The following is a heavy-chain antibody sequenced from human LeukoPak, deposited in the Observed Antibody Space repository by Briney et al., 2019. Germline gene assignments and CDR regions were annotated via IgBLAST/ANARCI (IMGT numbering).Heavy chain of an antibody. CDR2: IYSGGRT. CDR1: GFTVSSNY. J-gene: IGHJ3*02. Sequence: GGSLRLSCAASGFTVSSNYMSWVRQAPGKGLEWVSVIYSGGRTDYADSVKGRFTISRDNSKNTLYLQMNSLRAEDAAMYYCAREREGVRSAFDIWGQGTMVTVSS. V-gene: IGHV3-53*01. D-gene: IGHD3-10*01. CDR3: AREREGVRSAFDI.